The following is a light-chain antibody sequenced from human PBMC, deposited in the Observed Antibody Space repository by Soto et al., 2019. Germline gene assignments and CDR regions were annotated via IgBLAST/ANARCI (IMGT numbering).Light chain of an antibody. V-gene: IGKV3-20*01. CDR1: QSVSSDY. CDR3: QQYNNWPRT. CDR2: RAS. J-gene: IGKJ1*01. Sequence: EIVLTQSPGTLSLSPGERATLSCRASQSVSSDYLAWYQQKPGQAPRLLISRASRRATGIPDRFSGSGSGTDFTLTITRLEAEDFADYYCQQYNNWPRTFGQGTKVEIK.